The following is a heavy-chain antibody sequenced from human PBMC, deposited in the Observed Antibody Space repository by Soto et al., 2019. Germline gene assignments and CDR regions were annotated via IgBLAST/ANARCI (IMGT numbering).Heavy chain of an antibody. D-gene: IGHD6-19*01. Sequence: GGSLRLSCAASGFTFSSYWMSWVRQAPGKGLEWVANIKQDGSEKYYVDSVKGRFTISRDNAKNSLYLQMNSLRAEDTAVYYWARDLAGIAVAGNDYWGQGTLVTVSS. CDR1: GFTFSSYW. CDR3: ARDLAGIAVAGNDY. CDR2: IKQDGSEK. J-gene: IGHJ4*02. V-gene: IGHV3-7*01.